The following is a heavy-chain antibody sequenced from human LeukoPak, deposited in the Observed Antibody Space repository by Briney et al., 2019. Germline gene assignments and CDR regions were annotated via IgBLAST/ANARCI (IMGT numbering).Heavy chain of an antibody. Sequence: PGGSLRLSCAASGFTFSTYSMNWVRQAPGKGLEWVSYISSSSSYIYYADSVKGRFTISRGNAKNSLYLQMNGLRAEDTAVYYCARGTVRGVWFGESLDYWGQGTLVTVSS. CDR3: ARGTVRGVWFGESLDY. J-gene: IGHJ4*02. CDR1: GFTFSTYS. D-gene: IGHD3-10*01. V-gene: IGHV3-21*01. CDR2: ISSSSSYI.